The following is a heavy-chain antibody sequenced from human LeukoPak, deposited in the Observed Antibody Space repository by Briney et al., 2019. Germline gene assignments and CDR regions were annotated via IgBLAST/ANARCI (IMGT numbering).Heavy chain of an antibody. V-gene: IGHV1-46*01. Sequence: ASVKVSCKASGYTFTSYYMHWVRQAPGQGLEWMGIINPSGGSTSYAQKFQGRVTMTRDMSTSTAYMELRSLRSDDTAVYYCARFGLGKHIEVAGIPFDIWGQGTMVTVSS. J-gene: IGHJ3*02. CDR2: INPSGGST. D-gene: IGHD6-19*01. CDR3: ARFGLGKHIEVAGIPFDI. CDR1: GYTFTSYY.